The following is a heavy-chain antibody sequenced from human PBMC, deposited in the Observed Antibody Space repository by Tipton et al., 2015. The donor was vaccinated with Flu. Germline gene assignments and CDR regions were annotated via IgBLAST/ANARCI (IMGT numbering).Heavy chain of an antibody. CDR2: IYHRENT. J-gene: IGHJ3*02. D-gene: IGHD2-15*01. Sequence: GLVKPSETLSLTCAVSGGSISSSNWWSWVRQPPGKALEWIGEIYHRENTNYNPSLRSRVTISIDKSKNQFSLKLNSVTAADTAVYSCAREYCSGDRCFQAFDIWGQGTMVTVYS. CDR1: GGSISSSNW. V-gene: IGHV4-4*02. CDR3: AREYCSGDRCFQAFDI.